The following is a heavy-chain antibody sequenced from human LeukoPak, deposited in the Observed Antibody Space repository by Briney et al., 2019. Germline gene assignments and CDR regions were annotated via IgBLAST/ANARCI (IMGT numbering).Heavy chain of an antibody. Sequence: ASVKVSCKASGFTFIGYYMHWVRQAPGQGLEWMGWINLNTGDTDYAPKFQGRVTMTRDTSITTAYMQLSWLRYDDTAVYYCARDQPALDYSGQRTLVTVSS. V-gene: IGHV1-2*02. J-gene: IGHJ4*02. CDR2: INLNTGDT. CDR3: ARDQPALDY. CDR1: GFTFIGYY.